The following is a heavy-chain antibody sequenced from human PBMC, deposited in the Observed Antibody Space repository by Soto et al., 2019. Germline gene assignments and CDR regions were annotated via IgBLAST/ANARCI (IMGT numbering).Heavy chain of an antibody. CDR2: ISYDGSNK. D-gene: IGHD5-18*01. CDR1: GFTFSSYG. J-gene: IGHJ6*02. CDR3: AKATAMSTGYYYYGMDV. V-gene: IGHV3-30*18. Sequence: GGSLRLSCAASGFTFSSYGMHWVRQAPGKGLEWVAVISYDGSNKYYADSVKGRFTISRGNSKNTLYLQMNSLRAEDTAVYYCAKATAMSTGYYYYGMDVWGQGTTVTVSS.